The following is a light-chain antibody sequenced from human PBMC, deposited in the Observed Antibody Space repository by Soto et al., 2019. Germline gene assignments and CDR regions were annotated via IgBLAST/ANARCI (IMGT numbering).Light chain of an antibody. J-gene: IGKJ4*01. CDR1: QAITNN. CDR2: EES. Sequence: DIHFTQSPSSLSAYLGDRVTITCRSIQAITNNLAWYQQKPGNPPRLLIYEESTLHSGVPSRFSGRKVGTQFILTIDSLQPEDFATYYCQQVKSYPRTFGGGTKVDNK. V-gene: IGKV1-9*01. CDR3: QQVKSYPRT.